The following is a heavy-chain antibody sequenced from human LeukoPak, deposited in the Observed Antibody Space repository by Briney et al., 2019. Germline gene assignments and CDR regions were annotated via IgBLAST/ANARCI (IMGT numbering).Heavy chain of an antibody. CDR1: GGSISSYY. Sequence: SETLSLTCTVSGGSISSYYWSWIRQPPGKGLEWIAYIYTSGSTNYNPSLKSRVTISVDTSKNQISLKLSSVTVADTAVYYCARHGGGSYHYYYYMDVWGKGTTVTVSS. J-gene: IGHJ6*03. CDR3: ARHGGGSYHYYYYMDV. D-gene: IGHD1-26*01. CDR2: IYTSGST. V-gene: IGHV4-4*09.